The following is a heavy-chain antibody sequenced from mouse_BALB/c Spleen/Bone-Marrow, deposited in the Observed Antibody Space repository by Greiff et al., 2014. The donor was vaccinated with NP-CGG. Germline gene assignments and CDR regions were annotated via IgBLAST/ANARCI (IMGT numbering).Heavy chain of an antibody. V-gene: IGHV3-8*02. CDR1: GDSITSSY. J-gene: IGHJ2*01. CDR3: ARGNGYHFDY. D-gene: IGHD1-2*01. Sequence: EVQRVESGPSLVKPSQTLSLTCSVTGDSITSSYWNWIRKFPGNKLEYMGYISYSGNAYYNPSLKSRISLTRDTSKSQYYLQLNSVTTEDTATYFCARGNGYHFDYWGQGTTLTVSS. CDR2: ISYSGNA.